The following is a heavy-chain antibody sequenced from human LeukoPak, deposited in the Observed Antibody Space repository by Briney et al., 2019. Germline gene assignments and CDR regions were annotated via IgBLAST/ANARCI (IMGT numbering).Heavy chain of an antibody. V-gene: IGHV1-69*02. CDR3: STRPTIWKETTGFAES. CDR1: GDNFNKYS. CDR2: IMPIFGVT. D-gene: IGHD1/OR15-1a*01. J-gene: IGHJ5*02. Sequence: SVNVSCKPSGDNFNKYSIRWVRQAPGQGLEWMGRIMPIFGVTKYAQKFQGRVTITADESTTTGYMELNNLRSEDTAIYYCSTRPTIWKETTGFAESWGQGTLVIVSS.